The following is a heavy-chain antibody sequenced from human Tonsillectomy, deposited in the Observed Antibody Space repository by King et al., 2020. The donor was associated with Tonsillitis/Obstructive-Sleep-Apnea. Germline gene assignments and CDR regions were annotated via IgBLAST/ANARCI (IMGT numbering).Heavy chain of an antibody. CDR2: IWYDGSNK. Sequence: VQLVESGGGVVQPGRSLRLSCAASGFSFSSYGMHWVRQAPGKGLEWVAVIWYDGSNKYYADSVKGRFTISRDNSKNTLYLQMNSLSAADTAVYYCARDYTGSSGYYGGHFQHWGQGTLVTVSS. D-gene: IGHD3-22*01. V-gene: IGHV3-33*01. CDR3: ARDYTGSSGYYGGHFQH. CDR1: GFSFSSYG. J-gene: IGHJ1*01.